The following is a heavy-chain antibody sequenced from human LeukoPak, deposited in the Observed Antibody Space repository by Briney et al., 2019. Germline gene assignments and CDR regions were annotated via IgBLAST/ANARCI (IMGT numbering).Heavy chain of an antibody. Sequence: GGSLRLSCAASGFTVSSNYMSWVRQAPGKGLEWVSVIYTGGSTYYADSVKGRFTISRDSSKNTLFLHMNTLRAEDTAIYYCAKDRTVGASYWYFDLWGRGTLVTVSS. CDR2: IYTGGST. D-gene: IGHD1-26*01. CDR3: AKDRTVGASYWYFDL. J-gene: IGHJ2*01. V-gene: IGHV3-53*01. CDR1: GFTVSSNY.